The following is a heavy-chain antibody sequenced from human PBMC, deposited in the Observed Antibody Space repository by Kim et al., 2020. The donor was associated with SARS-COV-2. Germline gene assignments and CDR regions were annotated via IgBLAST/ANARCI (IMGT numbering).Heavy chain of an antibody. CDR1: GYTFTSYY. CDR2: INPSGGST. CDR3: AREAMYYDSSGYYYDY. D-gene: IGHD3-22*01. Sequence: ASVKVSCKASGYTFTSYYMHWVRQAPGQGLEWMGIINPSGGSTSYAQKFQGRVTMTRDTSTSTAYMELSSLRSEDTAVYYCAREAMYYDSSGYYYDYWGQGTLVTVSS. V-gene: IGHV1-46*01. J-gene: IGHJ4*02.